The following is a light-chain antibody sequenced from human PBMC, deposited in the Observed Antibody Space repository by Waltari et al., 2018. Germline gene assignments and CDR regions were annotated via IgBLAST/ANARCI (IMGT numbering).Light chain of an antibody. V-gene: IGLV3-1*01. J-gene: IGLJ2*01. Sequence: SYELTQPPSVSVSPGQTASITCSGDKLENKYACWYQQKPGQSPVLVMFQDTKRPSGIPGQFSGSKSGNTATLTISGTQATDEADFYCQTWDNSVVVFGGGTKLTVL. CDR3: QTWDNSVVV. CDR2: QDT. CDR1: KLENKY.